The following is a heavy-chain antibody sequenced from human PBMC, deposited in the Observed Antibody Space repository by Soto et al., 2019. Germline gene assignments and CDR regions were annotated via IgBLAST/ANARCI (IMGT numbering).Heavy chain of an antibody. CDR3: ASTRGCSYDY. J-gene: IGHJ4*02. CDR1: GFTVSGNY. Sequence: EVQLVETGGGLIQPGGSLRLSCAASGFTVSGNYMSWVRQAPGKGRECVSVIYNGGGTYYADSVKVRFTISRDKSKNTLYLQINSLRAMDTAVYYCASTRGCSYDYWCQGTLFTVSS. D-gene: IGHD2-15*01. CDR2: IYNGGGT. V-gene: IGHV3-53*02.